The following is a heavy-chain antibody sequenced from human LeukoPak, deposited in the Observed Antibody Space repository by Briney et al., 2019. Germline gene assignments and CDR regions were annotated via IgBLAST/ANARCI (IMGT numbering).Heavy chain of an antibody. CDR1: GFTFSSYG. CDR2: ISYDGSNK. Sequence: GGSLRLSCAASGFTFSSYGMHWVRQAPGKGLEWVAVISYDGSNKYYADSVKGRFTISRDNSKNTLYLQMNSLRAEDTAVYYCATTTQAPGPYLYYYYYYMDVWGKGTTVTVSS. V-gene: IGHV3-30*03. CDR3: ATTTQAPGPYLYYYYYYMDV. D-gene: IGHD1-1*01. J-gene: IGHJ6*03.